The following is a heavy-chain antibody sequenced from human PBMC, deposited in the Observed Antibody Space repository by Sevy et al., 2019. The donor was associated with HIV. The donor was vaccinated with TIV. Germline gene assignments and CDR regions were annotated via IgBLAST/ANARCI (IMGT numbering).Heavy chain of an antibody. Sequence: GGSLRLSCEASGFTFSDYHMTWIRQAPGKGLEWVAYISSRGSTEHYADSVKGRFTISRDNVKNSLYLQMDSLRGEDTAVYYCAREAHYYFDSWGQGSLVTVSS. J-gene: IGHJ4*02. CDR2: ISSRGSTE. CDR3: AREAHYYFDS. CDR1: GFTFSDYH. V-gene: IGHV3-11*01.